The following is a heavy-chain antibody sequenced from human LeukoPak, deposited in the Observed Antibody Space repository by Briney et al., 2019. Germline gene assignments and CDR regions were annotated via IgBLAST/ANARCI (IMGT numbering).Heavy chain of an antibody. Sequence: ASVKVSCKVSGYTFTDYYMHWVQQAPGKGLEWMGLVDPEDGETIYAEKFQGRVTITADTSTDTAYMELSSLRSEDTAVYYCATLAKAYCSGGSCNTSPKIDYWGQGTLVTVSS. D-gene: IGHD2-15*01. CDR1: GYTFTDYY. CDR2: VDPEDGET. CDR3: ATLAKAYCSGGSCNTSPKIDY. V-gene: IGHV1-69-2*01. J-gene: IGHJ4*02.